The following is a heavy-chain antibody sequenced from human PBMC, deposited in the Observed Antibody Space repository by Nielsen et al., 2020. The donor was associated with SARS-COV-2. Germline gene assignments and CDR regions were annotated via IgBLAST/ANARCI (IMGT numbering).Heavy chain of an antibody. V-gene: IGHV3-49*03. CDR3: TSLDFWSGYYSDY. J-gene: IGHJ4*02. Sequence: GGSLRLSCTASGFTFGDYAMSWFRQAPGKGLEWVGFIRSKAYGGTTEYAASVKGRFTISRDDSKSIAYLQMNSLKTEDTAVYYCTSLDFWSGYYSDYWGQGTLVTVSS. CDR2: IRSKAYGGTT. CDR1: GFTFGDYA. D-gene: IGHD3-3*01.